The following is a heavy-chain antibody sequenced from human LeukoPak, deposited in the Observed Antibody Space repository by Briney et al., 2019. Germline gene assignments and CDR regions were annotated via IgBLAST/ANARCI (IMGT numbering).Heavy chain of an antibody. CDR3: AVLWLGGDY. V-gene: IGHV4-39*07. J-gene: IGHJ4*02. D-gene: IGHD3-10*01. CDR2: IYYSGST. Sequence: SETLSLTCTVSGGSISSSSYYWGWIRQPPGKGLGWIGSIYYSGSTYYNPSLKSRVTISVDTSKNQFSLKLSSVTAADTAVYYCAVLWLGGDYWGQGTLVTVSS. CDR1: GGSISSSSYY.